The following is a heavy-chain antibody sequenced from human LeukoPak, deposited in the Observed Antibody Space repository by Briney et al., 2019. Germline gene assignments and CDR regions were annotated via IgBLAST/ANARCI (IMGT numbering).Heavy chain of an antibody. D-gene: IGHD1-26*01. V-gene: IGHV3-23*01. CDR3: AKVEWELLLKADY. Sequence: PGGFLRLSCAASGFTFSSYAMSWVRQAPGKGLEWVSAISGSGGSTYYADSVKGRFTISRDNSKNTLYLQMNSLRAEDTAVYYCAKVEWELLLKADYWGQGTLVTVSS. CDR2: ISGSGGST. CDR1: GFTFSSYA. J-gene: IGHJ4*02.